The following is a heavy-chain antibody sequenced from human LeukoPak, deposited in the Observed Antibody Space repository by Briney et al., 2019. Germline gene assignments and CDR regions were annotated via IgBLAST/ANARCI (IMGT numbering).Heavy chain of an antibody. Sequence: PSQTLSLTCTVSGSSISSGGYYWSWVRQHPGKGLEWVGYIYYSGSTYYNPSLKSRVTIAVGTSKNQCSLELSSVTAADTAVYYCARGARGSPNWFDPWGQGTLVTVSS. D-gene: IGHD3-10*01. CDR1: GSSISSGGYY. CDR2: IYYSGST. V-gene: IGHV4-31*03. CDR3: ARGARGSPNWFDP. J-gene: IGHJ5*02.